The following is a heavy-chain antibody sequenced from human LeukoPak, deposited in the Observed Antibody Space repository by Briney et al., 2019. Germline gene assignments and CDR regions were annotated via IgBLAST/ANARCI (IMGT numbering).Heavy chain of an antibody. CDR3: AAEGGYCGDDCLAYFDF. CDR1: GFTFSSTW. Sequence: PGGSLRLSVGASGFTFSSTWLSWVRQAPGKGLEWIGRIKSKADGGTTDYAAPVKGRFTISRDDSKNTLYLQMSSLRTESTAVYYCAAEGGYCGDDCLAYFDFWGQGTLVTVSS. J-gene: IGHJ4*02. V-gene: IGHV3-15*01. D-gene: IGHD2-21*02. CDR2: IKSKADGGTT.